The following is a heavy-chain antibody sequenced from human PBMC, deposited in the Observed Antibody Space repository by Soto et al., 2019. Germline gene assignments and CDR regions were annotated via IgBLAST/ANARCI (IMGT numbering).Heavy chain of an antibody. Sequence: GGSLILSCAASGFPFSSYLMSWVRQAPGKGLEWVANIKQDGSEKYYVDSVKGRFTISRDNAKNSLYLQMNSLRAEDTAVYYCARDRYSYYDFWSGSLPYYYFGMDVWGQGTTVTSP. J-gene: IGHJ6*02. CDR3: ARDRYSYYDFWSGSLPYYYFGMDV. D-gene: IGHD3-3*01. CDR1: GFPFSSYL. CDR2: IKQDGSEK. V-gene: IGHV3-7*01.